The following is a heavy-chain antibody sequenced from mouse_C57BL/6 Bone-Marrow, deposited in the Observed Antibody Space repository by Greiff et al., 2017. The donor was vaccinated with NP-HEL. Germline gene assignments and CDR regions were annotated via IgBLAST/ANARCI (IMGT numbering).Heavy chain of an antibody. V-gene: IGHV5-17*01. CDR3: ARGTCMDY. CDR2: ISSGSSTI. Sequence: DVMLVESGGGLVKPGGSLKLSCAASGFTFSDYGMHWVRQAPEKGLEWVAYISSGSSTIYYADTVKGRFTISRDNAKNTLFLQMTRLRSEDTAMYYCARGTCMDYWGQGTSVTVSS. CDR1: GFTFSDYG. J-gene: IGHJ4*01.